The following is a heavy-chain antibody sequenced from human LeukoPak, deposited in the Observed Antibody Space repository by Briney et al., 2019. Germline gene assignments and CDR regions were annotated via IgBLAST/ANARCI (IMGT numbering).Heavy chain of an antibody. V-gene: IGHV3-48*03. CDR1: GFTSSSYE. D-gene: IGHD6-19*01. CDR3: SRAYSSGWYLIGY. Sequence: GGPLRLSCAASGFTSSSYEMNWVRQAPGKGLEWVSYISTSGSTIYYADSVKGRFTISRDNAKNSLFLQMNSLRAEDTAVYYCSRAYSSGWYLIGYWGQGTLVTVSS. J-gene: IGHJ4*02. CDR2: ISTSGSTI.